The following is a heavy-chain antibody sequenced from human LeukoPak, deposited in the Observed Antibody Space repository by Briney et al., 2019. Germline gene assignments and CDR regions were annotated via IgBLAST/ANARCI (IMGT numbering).Heavy chain of an antibody. V-gene: IGHV4-39*06. CDR2: INYSGST. Sequence: PGGSLRLSCAASGFTFSSYTMNWIRQPPGKGLEWIGSINYSGSTYYNPSLKSRVTISVDTPKNQFTLKLSSVTAAATAVYYCARDGMGNYYYYYMDVWGKGTTVTVSS. CDR1: GFTFSSYT. D-gene: IGHD6-13*01. J-gene: IGHJ6*03. CDR3: ARDGMGNYYYYYMDV.